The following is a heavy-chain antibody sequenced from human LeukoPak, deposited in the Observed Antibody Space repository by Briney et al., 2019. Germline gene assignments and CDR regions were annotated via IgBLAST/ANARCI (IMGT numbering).Heavy chain of an antibody. CDR3: ARDGKMDYYGMDA. D-gene: IGHD5-24*01. CDR1: GGSISSGGYY. CDR2: IYYSGST. Sequence: SETLSLTCTVSGGSISSGGYYWSWIRQHPGKGLEWIGYIYYSGSTYYNPSLKSRVTISVDTSKNQFSLKLSSVTAADTAVYYCARDGKMDYYGMDAWGQGTTVTVSS. J-gene: IGHJ6*02. V-gene: IGHV4-31*03.